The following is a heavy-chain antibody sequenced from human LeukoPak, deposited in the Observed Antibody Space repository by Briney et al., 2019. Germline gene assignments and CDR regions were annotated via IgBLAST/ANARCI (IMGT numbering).Heavy chain of an antibody. CDR1: AFIFITYA. D-gene: IGHD3-16*01. J-gene: IGHJ4*02. Sequence: GGSLRLSCAASAFIFITYAMSWVRQAPGKGLEWVSTISGGGDATYYADSVKGRFTISRDNSKNTLYLQMNSLRVEDTAVYYCARDSSMLWGPLVIYYFDFWGQGTLVTVSS. CDR2: ISGGGDAT. V-gene: IGHV3-23*01. CDR3: ARDSSMLWGPLVIYYFDF.